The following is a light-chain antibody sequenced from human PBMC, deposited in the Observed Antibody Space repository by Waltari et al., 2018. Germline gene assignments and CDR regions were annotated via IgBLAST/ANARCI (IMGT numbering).Light chain of an antibody. Sequence: EIVLTQSPDTLSLSPGERATLSCRASQSVTNSLAWYQQKPGQAPRLLIYSASNRATGVPARFSGIGSGTDFTLTISSLEPEDFAVYYCQQRSNWPRTFGQGTKVEIK. V-gene: IGKV3-11*01. J-gene: IGKJ1*01. CDR3: QQRSNWPRT. CDR2: SAS. CDR1: QSVTNS.